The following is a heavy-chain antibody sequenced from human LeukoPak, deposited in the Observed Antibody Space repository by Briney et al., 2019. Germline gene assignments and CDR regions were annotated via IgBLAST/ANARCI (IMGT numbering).Heavy chain of an antibody. CDR2: ISYDGSNK. Sequence: GFLRLFRAASGFNFRSYAMHWVRQAPGQGLEWGAVISYDGSNKYYADSVKGRFTISRDNSKNTLYLQMNSLRAEDTAVYYCARERAPVGSYYYYYGMDVWGQGTTVTVSS. CDR3: ARERAPVGSYYYYYGMDV. V-gene: IGHV3-30*04. CDR1: GFNFRSYA. J-gene: IGHJ6*02.